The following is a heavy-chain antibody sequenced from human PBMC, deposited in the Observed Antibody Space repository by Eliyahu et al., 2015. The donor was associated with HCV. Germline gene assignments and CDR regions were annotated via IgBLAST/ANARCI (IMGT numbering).Heavy chain of an antibody. CDR2: IYTSGSS. D-gene: IGHD3-16*02. Sequence: QVQLQESGPGLVKPSETLSLTCTVSGGSISSYYWSWIRQPAGKGLEWIGRIYTSGSSTYNPSLKSRVTMSVDTSKNQFSLKLSSVTAADTAVYYCAREGPPGYDYVWGSYQTEYFDYWGQGTLVTVSS. V-gene: IGHV4-4*07. J-gene: IGHJ4*02. CDR1: GGSISSYY. CDR3: AREGPPGYDYVWGSYQTEYFDY.